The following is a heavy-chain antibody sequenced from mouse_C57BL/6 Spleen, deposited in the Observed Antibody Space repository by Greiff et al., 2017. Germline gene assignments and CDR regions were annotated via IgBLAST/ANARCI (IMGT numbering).Heavy chain of an antibody. V-gene: IGHV5-4*01. D-gene: IGHD2-5*01. CDR3: ARERGYSNWFAY. CDR1: GFTFSSYA. Sequence: EVQLVESGGGLVKPGGSLKLSCAASGFTFSSYAMSWVRQTPEKRLEWVATISDGGSYTYYPDNVKGRFTISRDNAKNNLYLQMSHLKSEDTAMYYCARERGYSNWFAYWGQGTLVTVSA. J-gene: IGHJ3*01. CDR2: ISDGGSYT.